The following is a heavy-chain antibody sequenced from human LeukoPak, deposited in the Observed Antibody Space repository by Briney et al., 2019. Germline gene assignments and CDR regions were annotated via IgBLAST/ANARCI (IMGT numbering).Heavy chain of an antibody. D-gene: IGHD3-3*01. CDR2: ISAYNGNT. Sequence: ASVKVSCKASGYTFTSYGISWVRQAPGQGLEWMGWISAYNGNTNYAQKLQGRVTMTTDTSTSTAYMELRSLRSDDTAVYYCARDPAPYYDFWSGYRNWFDPWGQGTLVTVSS. V-gene: IGHV1-18*01. CDR3: ARDPAPYYDFWSGYRNWFDP. CDR1: GYTFTSYG. J-gene: IGHJ5*02.